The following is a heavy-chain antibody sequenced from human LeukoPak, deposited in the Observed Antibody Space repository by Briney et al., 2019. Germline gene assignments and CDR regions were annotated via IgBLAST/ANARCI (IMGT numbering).Heavy chain of an antibody. CDR3: ARERIAVAGRLLDY. J-gene: IGHJ4*02. D-gene: IGHD6-19*01. Sequence: QSGRSLRLSCAASAFTFSRYAMHWVRQAPGKGLECVTLISYDGSHKDYADSVKGRFTISRDNSKNTLYLQMNSLRAEDTAVYYCARERIAVAGRLLDYWGQGTLVTVSS. V-gene: IGHV3-30*04. CDR1: AFTFSRYA. CDR2: ISYDGSHK.